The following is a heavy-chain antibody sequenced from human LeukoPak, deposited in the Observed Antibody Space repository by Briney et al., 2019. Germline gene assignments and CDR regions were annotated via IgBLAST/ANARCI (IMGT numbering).Heavy chain of an antibody. Sequence: SETLSLTCTVSGGSISSYYWSWIRQHPGKGLEWIGYIYYSGSTYYNPSLKSRVTISVDTSKNQFSLKLSSVTAADTAVYYCARGEGSPNWFDPWGQGTLVTVSS. CDR3: ARGEGSPNWFDP. CDR2: IYYSGST. V-gene: IGHV4-59*12. J-gene: IGHJ5*02. CDR1: GGSISSYY.